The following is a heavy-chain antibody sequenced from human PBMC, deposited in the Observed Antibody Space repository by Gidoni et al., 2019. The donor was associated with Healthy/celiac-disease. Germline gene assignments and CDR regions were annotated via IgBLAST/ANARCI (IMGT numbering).Heavy chain of an antibody. Sequence: QVQLAQSGAEVQKPGASVTVSCKASGYTVTGYYRHWVRQAPGQGLEWMGWINPNSGGTNYAQKFQGRVTMTRDTSISTAYMELSRLRSDDTAVYYCARVKGDNYYYYYGMDVWGQGTTVTVSS. J-gene: IGHJ6*02. CDR2: INPNSGGT. V-gene: IGHV1-2*02. D-gene: IGHD3-16*01. CDR1: GYTVTGYY. CDR3: ARVKGDNYYYYYGMDV.